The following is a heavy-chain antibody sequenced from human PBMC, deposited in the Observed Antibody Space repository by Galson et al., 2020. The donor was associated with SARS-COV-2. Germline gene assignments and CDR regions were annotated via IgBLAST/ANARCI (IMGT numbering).Heavy chain of an antibody. CDR3: ARARMATIGRNAFDI. J-gene: IGHJ3*02. CDR1: GYTFTSYG. Sequence: ASVKVSCKASGYTFTSYGISWVRQAPGQGLEWMGWISAYNGNTNYAQKLQGRVTMTTDTSTSTAYMELRSLRSDDTAVYYCARARMATIGRNAFDIWGQGTMVTVSS. V-gene: IGHV1-18*04. D-gene: IGHD5-12*01. CDR2: ISAYNGNT.